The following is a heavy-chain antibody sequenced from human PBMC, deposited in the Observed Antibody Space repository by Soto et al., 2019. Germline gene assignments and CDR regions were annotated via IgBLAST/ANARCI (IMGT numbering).Heavy chain of an antibody. CDR2: IYYSGST. Sequence: SETLSLTCTVSGGSISSGGYYWSWIRQHPGKGLEWIGYIYYSGSTYYNPSLKSRVTISVDTSKNQFSLKLSSVTAADTAVYYCARDFVQGFDYWGQGTLVTVSS. CDR1: GGSISSGGYY. J-gene: IGHJ4*02. V-gene: IGHV4-31*03. CDR3: ARDFVQGFDY.